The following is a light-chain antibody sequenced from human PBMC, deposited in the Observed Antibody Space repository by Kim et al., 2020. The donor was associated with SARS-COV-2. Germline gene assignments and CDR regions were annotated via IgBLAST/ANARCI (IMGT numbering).Light chain of an antibody. CDR1: QGISSW. CDR3: QQYKSYPIT. J-gene: IGKJ5*01. CDR2: AAS. V-gene: IGKV1D-16*02. Sequence: AAGGDRVTMNWRARQGISSWLAWDEQKPEKAPKSLMYAASSLKSGVPSRFSGSGSGTDFTLTISRVQPEDCATYYCQQYKSYPITFGQGKRLEIK.